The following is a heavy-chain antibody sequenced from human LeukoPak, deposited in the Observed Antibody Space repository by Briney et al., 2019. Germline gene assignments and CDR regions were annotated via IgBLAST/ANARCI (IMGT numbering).Heavy chain of an antibody. CDR1: GFTFRKYA. CDR2: ISGSGGST. CDR3: EGLLLWFGESTNDY. D-gene: IGHD3-10*01. J-gene: IGHJ4*02. V-gene: IGHV3-23*01. Sequence: PGGSLRLSCAASGFTFRKYAMSWVRQAPGKGLEWVSTISGSGGSTYYADSVKGRFTISRDNSKNTLYLQMNSLRAEDTAVYYCEGLLLWFGESTNDYWGQGTLVTVSS.